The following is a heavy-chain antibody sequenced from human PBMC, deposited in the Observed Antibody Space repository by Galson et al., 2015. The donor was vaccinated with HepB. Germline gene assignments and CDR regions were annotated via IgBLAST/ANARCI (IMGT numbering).Heavy chain of an antibody. CDR3: ARGWVVGRSKGALRPPYFDY. V-gene: IGHV4-38-2*02. D-gene: IGHD2-15*01. Sequence: SETLSLTCTVSGYSISSGYYWGWIRQPPGKGLEWIGSIYHSGSTYYNPSPKSRVTISVDTSKNQFSLKLSSVTAADTAVYYCARGWVVGRSKGALRPPYFDYWGQGTLVTVSS. CDR2: IYHSGST. J-gene: IGHJ4*02. CDR1: GYSISSGYY.